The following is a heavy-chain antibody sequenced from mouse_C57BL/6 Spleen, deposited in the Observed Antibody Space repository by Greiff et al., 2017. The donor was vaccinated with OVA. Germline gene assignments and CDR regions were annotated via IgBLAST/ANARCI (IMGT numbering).Heavy chain of an antibody. J-gene: IGHJ2*01. CDR3: ASDLTGTGDY. CDR2: ISDGGSYT. Sequence: EVKLVESGGGLVKPGGSLKLSCAASGFTFSSYAMSWVRQTPEQRLEWVATISDGGSYTYYPDNVKGRFTISRDHAKNNLYLQMIHLKTEDTAVYYIASDLTGTGDYWGQGTTLTVSS. D-gene: IGHD4-1*01. CDR1: GFTFSSYA. V-gene: IGHV5-4*03.